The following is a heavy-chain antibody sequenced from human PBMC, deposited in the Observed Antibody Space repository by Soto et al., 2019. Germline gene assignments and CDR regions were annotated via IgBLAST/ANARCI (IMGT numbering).Heavy chain of an antibody. CDR2: IIPGNDNT. D-gene: IGHD5-12*01. J-gene: IGHJ4*02. Sequence: QVQLVQSGAEVKKPGASVKVSCKASGYTFTRFAVHWVRQAPGQRLEWMGWIIPGNDNTKYSQKFQDRITITSDTSASTVYMELSSLKSEDTAVYYCARDGDHRDYDYGLDYWGQGTLVTVSS. V-gene: IGHV1-3*01. CDR3: ARDGDHRDYDYGLDY. CDR1: GYTFTRFA.